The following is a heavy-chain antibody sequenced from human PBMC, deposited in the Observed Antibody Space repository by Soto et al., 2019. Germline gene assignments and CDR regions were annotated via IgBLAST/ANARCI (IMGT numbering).Heavy chain of an antibody. Sequence: GGSLRLSCASSGFTFSTYTMNWVRQAPGKGLEWVSSINGRGNYIYYAESVKGRFTISRDNAKNSLYLQMDRLRAEDTALYYCVREDGKVGTNSAFDYWGRGALVTVSS. CDR1: GFTFSTYT. D-gene: IGHD1-26*01. CDR3: VREDGKVGTNSAFDY. V-gene: IGHV3-21*01. J-gene: IGHJ4*02. CDR2: INGRGNYI.